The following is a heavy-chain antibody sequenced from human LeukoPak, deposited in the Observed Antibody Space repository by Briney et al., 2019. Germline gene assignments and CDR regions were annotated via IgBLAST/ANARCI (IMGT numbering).Heavy chain of an antibody. D-gene: IGHD6-13*01. CDR1: GFTVNNNY. Sequence: GGSLRLSCVASGFTVNNNYMNWARQAPGKGLEWVAVIASDGNDKHLADSVKGRFTISRDNSRNTLFLQMNSLRTEDTAVYYCAKDGAMAAAGYYFDYWGQGTPVTVSS. V-gene: IGHV3-30*18. CDR2: IASDGNDK. J-gene: IGHJ4*02. CDR3: AKDGAMAAAGYYFDY.